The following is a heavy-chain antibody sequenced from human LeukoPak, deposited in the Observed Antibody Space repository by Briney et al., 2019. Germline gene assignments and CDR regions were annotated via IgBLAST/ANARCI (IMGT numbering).Heavy chain of an antibody. V-gene: IGHV1-18*01. CDR3: AREGSAVATYNWFDP. CDR1: GYTFTSYG. CDR2: ISAYNGNT. J-gene: IGHJ5*02. D-gene: IGHD5-12*01. Sequence: ASVKVSCKASGYTFTSYGISWVRQAPGQGLEWMGWISAYNGNTNYAQKLQGRVTMTTDTSTSTAYMELRSLISEDTAVYYCAREGSAVATYNWFDPWGQGTLVTVSS.